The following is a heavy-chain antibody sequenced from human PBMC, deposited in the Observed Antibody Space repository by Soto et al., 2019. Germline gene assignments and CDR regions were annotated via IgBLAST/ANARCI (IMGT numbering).Heavy chain of an antibody. D-gene: IGHD3-22*01. CDR3: ARDREVWYYYDSSGSYYFDY. CDR2: INHSGST. J-gene: IGHJ4*02. V-gene: IGHV4-34*01. CDR1: GGSFSGYY. Sequence: SETLSLTCAVYGGSFSGYYWSWIRQPPRKGLEWIGEINHSGSTNYNPSLKSRVTISVDTSKNQFSLKLSSVTAADTAVYYCARDREVWYYYDSSGSYYFDYWGQGTLVTVSS.